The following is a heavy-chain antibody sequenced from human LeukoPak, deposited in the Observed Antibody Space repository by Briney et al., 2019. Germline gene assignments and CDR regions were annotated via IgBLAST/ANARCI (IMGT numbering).Heavy chain of an antibody. CDR2: VTWNVSRT. CDR1: EFTFSNSD. CDR3: ARQSGSYLFDY. D-gene: IGHD1-26*01. Sequence: GGSLRLSCAASEFTFSNSDMNWVHEAPGKGLEWVSGVTWNVSRTHYADSVKGRFIISRDNAKNSLYLQMNSLRAEDTAVHYCARQSGSYLFDYWGQGTLVTVSS. V-gene: IGHV3-35*01. J-gene: IGHJ4*02.